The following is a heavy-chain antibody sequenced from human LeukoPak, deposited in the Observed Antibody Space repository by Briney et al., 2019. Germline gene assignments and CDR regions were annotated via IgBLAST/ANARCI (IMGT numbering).Heavy chain of an antibody. CDR3: ARGQDYGDYVRDFDY. CDR2: IYFSGST. Sequence: SQTLSLTCTVSGGSISSGGYYWSWIRQHPGKGLHWIWYIYFSGSTYYNPYLKSRVTISVDTSKNQFSLKLSSVTAADTAVYYCARGQDYGDYVRDFDYWGQGTLVTVSS. D-gene: IGHD4-17*01. J-gene: IGHJ4*02. CDR1: GGSISSGGYY. V-gene: IGHV4-31*03.